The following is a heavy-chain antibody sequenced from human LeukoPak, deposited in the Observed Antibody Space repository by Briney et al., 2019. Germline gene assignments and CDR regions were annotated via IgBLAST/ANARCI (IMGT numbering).Heavy chain of an antibody. V-gene: IGHV5-51*01. CDR2: IYPGVFDT. CDR1: GYSSLCYW. J-gene: IGHJ4*02. CDR3: ARPVCTTTTCYGYYFDY. Sequence: GESLKISCQGSGYSSLCYWIAWVGQMPVKGLGWVGIIYPGVFDTRYGPSFQGQVTISADNSISTAYLQWNSLKASDAAMYYGARPVCTTTTCYGYYFDYWGQGTLVTVSS. D-gene: IGHD2-2*01.